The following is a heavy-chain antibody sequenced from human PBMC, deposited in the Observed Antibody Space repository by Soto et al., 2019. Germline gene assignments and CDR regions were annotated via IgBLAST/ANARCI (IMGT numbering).Heavy chain of an antibody. D-gene: IGHD2-15*01. V-gene: IGHV1-18*01. CDR2: ISAYSGNI. J-gene: IGHJ4*02. CDR3: ARDCSGATCSFHY. CDR1: GYTFTSYG. Sequence: QVQLVQSGADVKKPGASVKVSCKTSGYTFTSYGTSWVRQVPGQGLEWMGWISAYSGNINYAQKFQDRVTMTTDASTSTAYMELRSLRSDDTAVYYCARDCSGATCSFHYWGQGTLVTVSS.